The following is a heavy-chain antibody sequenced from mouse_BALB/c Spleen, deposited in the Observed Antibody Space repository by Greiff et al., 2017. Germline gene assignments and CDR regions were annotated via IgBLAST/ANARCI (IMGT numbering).Heavy chain of an antibody. CDR2: ISCYNGAT. V-gene: IGHV1S34*01. J-gene: IGHJ2*01. Sequence: LVKTGASVKISCKASGYSFTGYYMHWVKQSHGKSLEWIGYISCYNGATSYNQKFKGKATFTVDTSSSTAYMQFNSLTSEDSAVYYCARSSTSPYGNSDYWGQGTTLTVSS. CDR1: GYSFTGYY. CDR3: ARSSTSPYGNSDY. D-gene: IGHD2-1*01.